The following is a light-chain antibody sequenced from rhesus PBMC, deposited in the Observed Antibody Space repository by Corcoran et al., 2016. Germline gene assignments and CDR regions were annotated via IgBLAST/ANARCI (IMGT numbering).Light chain of an antibody. J-gene: IGKJ2*01. CDR2: AVS. Sequence: DIVMTQTPLSLPVTPGEPASISCRSSQSLLDSEDGNTYLDWYLQKPGQSPQLLIFAVSNRASGVPDRFSGSGSDTDFTLEIRRVEAENVGVYCCMQALEFPYSFGQGTKVEIK. CDR1: QSLLDSEDGNTY. CDR3: MQALEFPYS. V-gene: IGKV2-104*02.